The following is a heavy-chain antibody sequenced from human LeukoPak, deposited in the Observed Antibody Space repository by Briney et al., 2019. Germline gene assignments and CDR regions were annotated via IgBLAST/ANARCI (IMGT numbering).Heavy chain of an antibody. Sequence: SETLSLTCAVYGGSFSGYYWSWIRQPPGKGLEWIGEINHSGSTNYNPSLKSRVTISVDTSKNQFSLKLSSVTAADTAVYYCAGARRGYYDSSGYLFDPWGQGTLVTVSS. CDR3: AGARRGYYDSSGYLFDP. J-gene: IGHJ5*02. CDR1: GGSFSGYY. CDR2: INHSGST. D-gene: IGHD3-22*01. V-gene: IGHV4-34*01.